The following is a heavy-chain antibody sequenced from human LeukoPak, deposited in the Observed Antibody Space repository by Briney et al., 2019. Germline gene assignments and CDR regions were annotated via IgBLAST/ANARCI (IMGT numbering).Heavy chain of an antibody. CDR3: ARDHLDTSAGTYYYYMDV. D-gene: IGHD3-10*01. J-gene: IGHJ6*03. CDR2: ISSSSSCI. V-gene: IGHV3-21*01. Sequence: GGSLRLSCAASGFTFSSYSMNWVRQAPGKGLEWVSSISSSSSCIYYADSVKGRFTISRDNAKNSLYLQMNSLRAEDTAVYYCARDHLDTSAGTYYYYMDVWGKGTTVTISS. CDR1: GFTFSSYS.